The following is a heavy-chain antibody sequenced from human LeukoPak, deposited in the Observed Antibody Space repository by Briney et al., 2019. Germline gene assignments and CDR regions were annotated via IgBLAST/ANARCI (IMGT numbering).Heavy chain of an antibody. Sequence: SETLSLTCTVSGGSISRGSYYWSWIRQPPGKGLEWIGEINHSGSTNYNPSPKRRCTIAVDTAKNKFSLKLTSVTAADTAVYYCARGGDSSGYEGRFDPWGQGTLVTVSS. CDR3: ARGGDSSGYEGRFDP. CDR2: INHSGST. D-gene: IGHD3-22*01. CDR1: GGSISRGSYY. V-gene: IGHV4-39*07. J-gene: IGHJ5*02.